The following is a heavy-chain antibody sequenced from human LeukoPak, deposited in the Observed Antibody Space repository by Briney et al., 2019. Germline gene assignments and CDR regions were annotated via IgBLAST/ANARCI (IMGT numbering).Heavy chain of an antibody. CDR1: SGSISSSSYY. CDR3: ARTTDPPIVVVPAAMGFDP. D-gene: IGHD2-2*01. V-gene: IGHV4-39*01. J-gene: IGHJ5*02. CDR2: IYYSGST. Sequence: SETLSLTCTVSSGSISSSSYYWGWIRQPPGKGLEWIGSIYYSGSTYYNPSLKSRVTISVHTSKNQFSLKLSSVTAADTAVYYCARTTDPPIVVVPAAMGFDPWGQGTLVTVSS.